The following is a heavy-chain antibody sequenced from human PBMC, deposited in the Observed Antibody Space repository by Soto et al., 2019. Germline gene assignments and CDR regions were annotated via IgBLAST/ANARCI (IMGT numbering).Heavy chain of an antibody. J-gene: IGHJ4*02. CDR3: ARERVATKKQFYFGH. Sequence: QVQLQESGPGLVKPSETLSVTCTVSGGSISSYYWSWIRQPPGKGLEWIGFIYYSGSTNYNPSLKSRVTISVDTSKNQFSLKLSSVTAADTSIYYCARERVATKKQFYFGHWGQLALLTVSS. V-gene: IGHV4-59*12. D-gene: IGHD5-12*01. CDR2: IYYSGST. CDR1: GGSISSYY.